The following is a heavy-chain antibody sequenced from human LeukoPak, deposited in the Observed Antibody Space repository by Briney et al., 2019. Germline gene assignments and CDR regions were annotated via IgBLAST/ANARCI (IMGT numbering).Heavy chain of an antibody. V-gene: IGHV3-23*01. D-gene: IGHD3-10*01. CDR3: AKDLLAVEYPSFDY. Sequence: GGTLRLFCAASGFTFSSYAICWVRQAPAKGLEGVSAISGSGGSTYYADSVKGRFTISRDNSKNTLYLQMNSLRAEDTAVYYCAKDLLAVEYPSFDYWGQGTLVTVSS. CDR2: ISGSGGST. J-gene: IGHJ4*02. CDR1: GFTFSSYA.